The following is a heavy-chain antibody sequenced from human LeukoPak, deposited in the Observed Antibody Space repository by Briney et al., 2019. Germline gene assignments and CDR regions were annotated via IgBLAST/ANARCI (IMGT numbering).Heavy chain of an antibody. Sequence: GGSLRLSCAASGFTFSSYTMNWVRQAPGKGLEWVANIKQDGSEKYYVDSVKGRFTISRDNAKNSLYLQMNSLRAEDTAVYYCARGQYVYYWGQGTLVTVSS. CDR1: GFTFSSYT. J-gene: IGHJ4*02. V-gene: IGHV3-7*01. CDR3: ARGQYVYY. D-gene: IGHD4-11*01. CDR2: IKQDGSEK.